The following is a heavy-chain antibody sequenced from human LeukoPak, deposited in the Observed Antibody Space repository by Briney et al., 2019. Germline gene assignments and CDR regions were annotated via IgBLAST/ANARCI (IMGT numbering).Heavy chain of an antibody. CDR2: INGSGGST. D-gene: IGHD1-26*01. J-gene: IGHJ4*02. CDR3: ARAKNSGSFYFDY. V-gene: IGHV3-23*01. CDR1: GFTISSYA. Sequence: GVSLRLSCAASGFTISSYAMSWVRQAPGKGLEWVSGINGSGGSTYYADSVKGRFTISRDTSKNPLYLQMNSLRAEDTAVYFCARAKNSGSFYFDYWGQGIVVTVSS.